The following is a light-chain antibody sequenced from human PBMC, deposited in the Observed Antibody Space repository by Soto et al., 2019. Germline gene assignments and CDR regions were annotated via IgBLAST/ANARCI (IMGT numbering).Light chain of an antibody. CDR2: KAT. J-gene: IGKJ1*01. CDR1: QSISSG. Sequence: DIQMTQSHSTLSASVGDRVTITCRASQSISSGLAWYQKKPGKASKLLIYKATSLESGVPSRFSGSGSGTEFTLTISSLQPDDFATYYCQQYNSYWRTFGKGTKVEIK. V-gene: IGKV1-5*03. CDR3: QQYNSYWRT.